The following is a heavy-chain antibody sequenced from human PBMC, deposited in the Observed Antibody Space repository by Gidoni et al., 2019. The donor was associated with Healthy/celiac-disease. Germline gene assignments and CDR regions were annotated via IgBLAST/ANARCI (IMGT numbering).Heavy chain of an antibody. CDR3: ARGLGSLRHWFDP. J-gene: IGHJ5*02. CDR1: GGSFSGYY. V-gene: IGHV4-34*01. Sequence: QVQLQQWGAGLLKPSETLSLTCAVYGGSFSGYYWSWIRQPPGKGLEWIGEINHSGSTNYNPSLKSRVTISVDTSKNQFSLKLSSVTAADTAVYYCARGLGSLRHWFDPWGQGTLATVSS. CDR2: INHSGST. D-gene: IGHD6-6*01.